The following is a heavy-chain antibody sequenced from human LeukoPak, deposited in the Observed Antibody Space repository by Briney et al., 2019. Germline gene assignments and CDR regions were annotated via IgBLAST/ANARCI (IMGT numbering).Heavy chain of an antibody. CDR3: ASRPESEAYFDY. Sequence: SQTLSLTCTVSGGSISSGDYYWSWIRQPPGRGLEFIGYIYYSGNTYYNPSLKSRVTISVDMSKNQFSLKLSSVTAADTAMYYCASRPESEAYFDYWGQGTLVTVSS. V-gene: IGHV4-30-4*01. CDR1: GGSISSGDYY. CDR2: IYYSGNT. J-gene: IGHJ4*02.